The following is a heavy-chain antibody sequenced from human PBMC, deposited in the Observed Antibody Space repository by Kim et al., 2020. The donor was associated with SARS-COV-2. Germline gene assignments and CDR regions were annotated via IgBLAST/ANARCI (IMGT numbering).Heavy chain of an antibody. V-gene: IGHV3-13*04. D-gene: IGHD3-22*01. CDR1: GFTFSSYD. Sequence: GGSLRLSCAASGFTFSSYDMHWVRQATGKGLEWVSAIGTAGDTYYPGSVKGRFTISRENAKNSLYLQMNSLRAGDTAVYYCARALSDYDSSGYYMGDYYYGMDVWGQWTTVTVS. CDR2: IGTAGDT. J-gene: IGHJ6*02. CDR3: ARALSDYDSSGYYMGDYYYGMDV.